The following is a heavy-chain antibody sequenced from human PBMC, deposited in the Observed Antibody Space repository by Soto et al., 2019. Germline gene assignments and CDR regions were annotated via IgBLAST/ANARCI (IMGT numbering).Heavy chain of an antibody. CDR2: IYYSGST. CDR3: ARGSGNYYYYGLDV. J-gene: IGHJ6*02. D-gene: IGHD1-26*01. Sequence: PSETLSLTCTVSGGSISSGGYYWSWIRQHPGKGLEWIGYIYYSGSTYYNPSLKSRVTISVDTSKKQFSLKLSSVTAADTAVYYCARGSGNYYYYGLDVWGQGTTVTVSS. V-gene: IGHV4-31*03. CDR1: GGSISSGGYY.